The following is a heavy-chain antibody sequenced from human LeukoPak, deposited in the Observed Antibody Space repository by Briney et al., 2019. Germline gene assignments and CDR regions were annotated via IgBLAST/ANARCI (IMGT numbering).Heavy chain of an antibody. Sequence: GSLRLSCAASGFTFSSYSMNWVRQAPGKGLEWVSSISSSSSYIYYADSVKGRFTISRDNAKNSLYLQMNSLRAEDTAVYHCAREAAAAVDYWGQGTLVTVSS. CDR3: AREAAAAVDY. CDR1: GFTFSSYS. CDR2: ISSSSSYI. D-gene: IGHD6-13*01. V-gene: IGHV3-21*01. J-gene: IGHJ4*02.